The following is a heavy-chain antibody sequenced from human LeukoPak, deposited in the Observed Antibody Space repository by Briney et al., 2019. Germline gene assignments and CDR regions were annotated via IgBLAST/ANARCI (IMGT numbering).Heavy chain of an antibody. CDR2: ISAYNGNT. J-gene: IGHJ5*02. V-gene: IGHV1-18*03. CDR3: ARVRGITMVRGVREDWFDP. Sequence: ASVKVSCKASGYTFTSYGISWVRQAPGQGLEWMGWISAYNGNTNYAQKLQGRVTMTTDTSTSTAYMELRSLRSDDMAVYYCARVRGITMVRGVREDWFDPWGQGTLVTVSS. CDR1: GYTFTSYG. D-gene: IGHD3-10*01.